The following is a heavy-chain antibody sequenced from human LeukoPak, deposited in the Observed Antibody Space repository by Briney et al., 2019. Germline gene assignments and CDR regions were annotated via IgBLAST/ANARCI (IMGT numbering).Heavy chain of an antibody. CDR3: ATAVNWYFDL. V-gene: IGHV3-20*04. CDR1: GFTFDDYD. CDR2: TNWNGGST. J-gene: IGHJ2*01. Sequence: GGSLRLSCAASGFTFDDYDMSWVRQAPGGGLEWVSGTNWNGGSTGYADSVKGRFTISRDNAKNSLYLQMNSLRAEDTAVYYCATAVNWYFDLWGRGTLVTVSS.